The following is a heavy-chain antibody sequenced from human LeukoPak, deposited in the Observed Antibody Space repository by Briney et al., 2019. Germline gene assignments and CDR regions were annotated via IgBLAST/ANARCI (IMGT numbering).Heavy chain of an antibody. Sequence: PSETLSLTCAVYGGSFSGYYWSWIRQPPGKGLEWIGEINHSGSTNYNPSLKSRVTISVDTSKNQFSLKLSSVTAADTAVYYCARGCRITIFGVVISHSTFDYWGQGPWSPSPQ. CDR1: GGSFSGYY. CDR2: INHSGST. CDR3: ARGCRITIFGVVISHSTFDY. V-gene: IGHV4-34*01. D-gene: IGHD3-3*01. J-gene: IGHJ4*02.